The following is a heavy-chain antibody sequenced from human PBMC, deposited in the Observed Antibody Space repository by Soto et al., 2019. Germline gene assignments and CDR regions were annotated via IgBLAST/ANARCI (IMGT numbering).Heavy chain of an antibody. CDR1: GFTFSSYA. V-gene: IGHV3-30-3*01. CDR2: ISYDGSNK. CDR3: ARDLPRSRIAVAGTVD. D-gene: IGHD6-19*01. J-gene: IGHJ4*02. Sequence: GSLRLSCAASGFTFSSYAMHWVRQAPGKGLEWVAVISYDGSNKYYADSVKGRFTISRDNSKNTLYLQMNSLRAEDTAVYYCARDLPRSRIAVAGTVDWGQGTLVTVSS.